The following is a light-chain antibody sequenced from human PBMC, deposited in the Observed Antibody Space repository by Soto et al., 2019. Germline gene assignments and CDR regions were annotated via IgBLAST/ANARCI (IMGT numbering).Light chain of an antibody. CDR1: SSNIGNNY. Sequence: QSVLTQPPSVSAAPGQKVTISCSGSSSNIGNNYVSWYQQVPGTVPKLLIYDTDNRPSGIPDRFSGSKSDTSATLGITGLQTGDEADYYCGTWDSSLDTVVFGRGTKLTVL. J-gene: IGLJ2*01. CDR3: GTWDSSLDTVV. V-gene: IGLV1-51*01. CDR2: DTD.